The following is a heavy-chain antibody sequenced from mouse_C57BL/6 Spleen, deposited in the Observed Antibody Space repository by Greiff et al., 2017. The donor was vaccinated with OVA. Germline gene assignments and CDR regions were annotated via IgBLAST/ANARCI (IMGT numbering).Heavy chain of an antibody. J-gene: IGHJ2*01. Sequence: QVQLQQSGPGLVQPSQSLSITCTVSGFSLTSYGVHWVRQSPGKGLEWLGVIWSGGSTDYNAAFISRLSISKDNSKSQVFFKMNSLQADDTAIYYCALDSSGYVGYWGQGTTLTVSS. CDR1: GFSLTSYG. CDR2: IWSGGST. CDR3: ALDSSGYVGY. D-gene: IGHD3-2*02. V-gene: IGHV2-2*01.